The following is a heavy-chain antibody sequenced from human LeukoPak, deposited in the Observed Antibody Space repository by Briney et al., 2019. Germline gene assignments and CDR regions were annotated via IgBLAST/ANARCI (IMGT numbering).Heavy chain of an antibody. Sequence: GGSLTLSCPASGFTVSSKYMTWVRQAPGKGLEWLSVVYSDGGTLYADAVKGRFTITGDNSKNTVYLQMTSLRAEDTAVYYCARGLGLYDSSGYAFDYWGQGTLVTVSS. CDR2: VYSDGGT. J-gene: IGHJ4*02. CDR3: ARGLGLYDSSGYAFDY. CDR1: GFTVSSKY. V-gene: IGHV3-53*01. D-gene: IGHD3-22*01.